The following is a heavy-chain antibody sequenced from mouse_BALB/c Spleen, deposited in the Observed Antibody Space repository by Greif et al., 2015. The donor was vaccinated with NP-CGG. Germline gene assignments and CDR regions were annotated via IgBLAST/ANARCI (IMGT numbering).Heavy chain of an antibody. CDR1: GFTSSNYW. V-gene: IGHV6-6*02. Sequence: EVKVEESGGGLVQPGGSMKLSCVASGFTSSNYWMNWVRQSPKKGLEWIGEIRLKSNNYATHYAESVKGRFTISRDDSKSSVYLQMNNLRAEDTGIYYCTRSLLRSLDIWGAGTTVTVSS. D-gene: IGHD1-2*01. CDR3: TRSLLRSLDI. CDR2: IRLKSNNYAT. J-gene: IGHJ1*01.